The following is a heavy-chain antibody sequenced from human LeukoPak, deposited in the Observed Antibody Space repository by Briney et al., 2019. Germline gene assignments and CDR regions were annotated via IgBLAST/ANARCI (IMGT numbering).Heavy chain of an antibody. Sequence: GGSLRLSCAASGFTFSSYAMHWVRQAPGKGLEWVAVISYDVNTKYYADSVKGRFTISRDNAKNSLFLQMNSLRDEDTGVYFCARKLAFWGQGTLVTVSS. J-gene: IGHJ4*02. CDR3: ARKLAF. CDR1: GFTFSSYA. V-gene: IGHV3-30-3*01. CDR2: ISYDVNTK.